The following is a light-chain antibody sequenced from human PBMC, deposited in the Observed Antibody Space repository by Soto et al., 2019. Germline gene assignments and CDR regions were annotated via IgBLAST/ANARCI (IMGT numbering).Light chain of an antibody. J-gene: IGLJ1*01. CDR2: GNS. CDR3: QSYDSSLSGYV. Sequence: SVVRQPPTASPAPRRTGNVACLGRSFNFGAGYDVHWYQQLPGTAPKLLIYGNSNRPSGVPDRFSGSKSGTSASLAITGLQAEDEADYYCQSYDSSLSGYVFGTGTKVTVL. CDR1: SFNFGAGYD. V-gene: IGLV1-40*02.